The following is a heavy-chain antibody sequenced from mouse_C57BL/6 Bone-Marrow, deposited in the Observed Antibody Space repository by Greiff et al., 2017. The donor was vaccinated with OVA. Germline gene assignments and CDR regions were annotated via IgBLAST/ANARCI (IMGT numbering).Heavy chain of an antibody. D-gene: IGHD3-3*01. CDR1: GFTFSDYY. CDR2: ISNGGGST. V-gene: IGHV5-12*01. CDR3: TRGDFYAMDY. Sequence: EVHLVESGGGLVKPGGSLNLSCAASGFTFSDYYMYWVRQTPEKRLEWVAYISNGGGSTYYPDTVKGRFTISRDNATNTLYLQMSRLKSEDTAMYYCTRGDFYAMDYWGQGTSVTVSS. J-gene: IGHJ4*01.